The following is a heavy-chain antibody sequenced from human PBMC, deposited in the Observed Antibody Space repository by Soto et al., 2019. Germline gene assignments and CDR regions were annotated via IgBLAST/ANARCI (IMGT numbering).Heavy chain of an antibody. CDR3: AAPREWFPAY. Sequence: SVKVSCKASGGTFSSYAISWVRQAPGQGLEWIGWIVVGSGNTNYAQKFQERVTVTRDMSTSTAYMELSSLRSEDTAVYYCAAPREWFPAYWGHGTLVTVSS. CDR2: IVVGSGNT. D-gene: IGHD3-3*01. CDR1: GGTFSSYA. J-gene: IGHJ4*01. V-gene: IGHV1-58*02.